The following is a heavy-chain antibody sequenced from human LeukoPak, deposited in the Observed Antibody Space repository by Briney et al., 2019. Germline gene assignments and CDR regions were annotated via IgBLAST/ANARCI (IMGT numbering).Heavy chain of an antibody. J-gene: IGHJ5*02. V-gene: IGHV4-59*01. Sequence: SETLSLTCTVSGGSISSYYWSWIRQPPGEGLEWIGYIYYSGSTNYNPSLKSRVTISVDTSKNQFSLKLSSVTAADTAVYYCAREPFSNYCSGGSCYSVNWFDPWGQGTLVTVSS. CDR3: AREPFSNYCSGGSCYSVNWFDP. CDR2: IYYSGST. CDR1: GGSISSYY. D-gene: IGHD2-15*01.